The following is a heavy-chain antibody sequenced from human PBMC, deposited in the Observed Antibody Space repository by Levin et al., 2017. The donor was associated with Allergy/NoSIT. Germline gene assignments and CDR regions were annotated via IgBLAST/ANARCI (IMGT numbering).Heavy chain of an antibody. CDR1: GFTFRGST. V-gene: IGHV3-21*01. Sequence: GVLKISCAASGFTFRGSTLNWVRQAPGKGLEWVSSISSSSTYIYYADSLKGRFTISSDDAKNSLSLQMNSLRVEDTAVYYCASDGSYDTLDIWGQGTMVTVSS. J-gene: IGHJ3*02. CDR3: ASDGSYDTLDI. D-gene: IGHD6-6*01. CDR2: ISSSSTYI.